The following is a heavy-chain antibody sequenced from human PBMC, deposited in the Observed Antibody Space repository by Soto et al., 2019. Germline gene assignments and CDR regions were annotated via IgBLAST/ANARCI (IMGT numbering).Heavy chain of an antibody. D-gene: IGHD6-19*01. V-gene: IGHV4-59*08. CDR3: ARAVGDPLYFLDS. CDR1: SDSISSYY. Sequence: QVQLQESGPGLVRPSETLSLTCTVSSDSISSYYWLWIRQSPGKGLEWIGYTDYSGNTNYNPSLKSRVTISGDTSKNQFSLRLSSVTAADTAVYYCARAVGDPLYFLDSWGQGTLVTVSS. CDR2: TDYSGNT. J-gene: IGHJ4*02.